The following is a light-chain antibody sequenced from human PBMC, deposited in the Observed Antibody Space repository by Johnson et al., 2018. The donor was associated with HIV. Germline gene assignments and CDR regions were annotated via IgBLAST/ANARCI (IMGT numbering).Light chain of an antibody. V-gene: IGLV1-51*02. CDR1: SSNIGNNY. J-gene: IGLJ1*01. CDR3: GSWASSLGAGGV. CDR2: ENN. Sequence: HSVLTQPLSVSAAPGQKVTISCSGSSSNIGNNYVSWYQQIPGTAPKLLIYENNKRPSGIPDRFSGSKSGTSATLGITGLQTGDEADYYCGSWASSLGAGGVFGTGTKVTVL.